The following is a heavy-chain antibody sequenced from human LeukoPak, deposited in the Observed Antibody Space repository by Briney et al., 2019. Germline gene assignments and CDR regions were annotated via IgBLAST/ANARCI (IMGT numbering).Heavy chain of an antibody. Sequence: GGSLRLSCAASGFTFSSYWMHWVRQAPGKGLVWVSRINSDGSSTSYADSVKGRFTISREHAKNTLYLQMNSLRAEDTAVYYCARVDCSSTSCYDSQYYYYYYGMDVWGQGTTVTVSS. CDR3: ARVDCSSTSCYDSQYYYYYYGMDV. D-gene: IGHD2-2*01. CDR1: GFTFSSYW. V-gene: IGHV3-74*01. CDR2: INSDGSST. J-gene: IGHJ6*02.